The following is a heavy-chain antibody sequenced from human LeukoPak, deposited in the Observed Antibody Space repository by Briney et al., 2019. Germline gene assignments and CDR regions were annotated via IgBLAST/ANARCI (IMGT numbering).Heavy chain of an antibody. Sequence: GGSLRLSCAASGFTFSSYAMHWVRQAPGKGLEWVAVISYDGSNKYYADSVKGRFTISRDNSKNTLYLQMNSLRAEDTAVYYCAKDRRTMIAHYYFDYWGQGTLVTVSS. V-gene: IGHV3-30*04. CDR2: ISYDGSNK. J-gene: IGHJ4*02. CDR3: AKDRRTMIAHYYFDY. CDR1: GFTFSSYA. D-gene: IGHD3-22*01.